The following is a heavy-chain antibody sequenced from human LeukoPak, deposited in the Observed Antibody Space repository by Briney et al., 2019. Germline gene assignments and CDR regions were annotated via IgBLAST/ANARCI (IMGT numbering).Heavy chain of an antibody. CDR2: IKQDGGEK. Sequence: PGGSLRLSCAASGFTFSNYGMHWVRQAPGKGLEWVANIKQDGGEKYYVDSVKGRFTISRDNAKNSLYLQMNSLRAEDTAVYYCARGTRLRSDHPRFDPWGQGTLVTVSS. D-gene: IGHD3-3*01. V-gene: IGHV3-7*04. CDR1: GFTFSNYG. CDR3: ARGTRLRSDHPRFDP. J-gene: IGHJ5*02.